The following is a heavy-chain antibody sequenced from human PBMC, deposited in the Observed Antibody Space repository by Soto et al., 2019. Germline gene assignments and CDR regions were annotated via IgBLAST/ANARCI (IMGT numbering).Heavy chain of an antibody. CDR1: GFTFSSRW. J-gene: IGHJ6*02. Sequence: EVQLVESGGGLVQPGGSLRLSCAASGFTFSSRWMHWVRQPPGKGLVWVSHINSDGSATTYADSEKGRFTIYRENAKNTLYLQLDSLRAEDTAVYYCARDSSYGLDVWGQGTPVTVSS. V-gene: IGHV3-74*03. CDR2: INSDGSAT. CDR3: ARDSSYGLDV.